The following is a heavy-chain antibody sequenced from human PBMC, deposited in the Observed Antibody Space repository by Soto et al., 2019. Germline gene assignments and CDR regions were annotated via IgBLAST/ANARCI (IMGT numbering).Heavy chain of an antibody. CDR3: VKDAIGLRIDY. Sequence: EVQLVESGGGVVQPGGSLRLSCAASGFTFSSYCMHWVRQAPGKGLVWVSHINSDGSSTTYADSVKGRFTISRDNAKNTLYLQMNSLSAEDTAVYYCVKDAIGLRIDYWGLGTLVTVSS. CDR2: INSDGSST. CDR1: GFTFSSYC. J-gene: IGHJ4*02. V-gene: IGHV3-74*01.